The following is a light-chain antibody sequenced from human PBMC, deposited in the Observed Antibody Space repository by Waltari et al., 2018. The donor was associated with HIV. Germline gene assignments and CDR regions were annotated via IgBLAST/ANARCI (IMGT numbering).Light chain of an antibody. J-gene: IGKJ1*01. CDR3: QQYHSIPWT. CDR1: HSLLSWPQNKYF. Sequence: DIVLTQSPDSLAVSLGDRATIHCRSSHSLLSWPQNKYFLGWYQQKAGQPPKLLISWASTRESGVPVRFRGSGSGTDFSLTISSLQAEDVAVYYCQQYHSIPWTFGRGTKVEIK. V-gene: IGKV4-1*01. CDR2: WAS.